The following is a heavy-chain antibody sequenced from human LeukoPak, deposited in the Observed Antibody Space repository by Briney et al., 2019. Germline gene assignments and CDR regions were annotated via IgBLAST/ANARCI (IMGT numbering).Heavy chain of an antibody. Sequence: ASVKASCKASGYTFTGYYMHWVRQAPGQGLEWMGGINPNSGGTNYAQKFQGRVTMTRDTSISTAYMELRRLRSDDTAVYYCARGWKYRFGFYFDYWGQGTLVTVSS. D-gene: IGHD5-18*01. CDR1: GYTFTGYY. CDR3: ARGWKYRFGFYFDY. V-gene: IGHV1-2*02. J-gene: IGHJ4*02. CDR2: INPNSGGT.